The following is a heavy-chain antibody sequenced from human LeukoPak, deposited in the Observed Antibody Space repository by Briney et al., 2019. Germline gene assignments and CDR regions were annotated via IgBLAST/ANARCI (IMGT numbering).Heavy chain of an antibody. CDR3: AREGSGYDILTGYYPGAFDI. V-gene: IGHV4-4*07. Sequence: PSETLSLTCTVSGGSISSYYWSWIRQPAGKGLEWIGRIYTSGSTNYNPSLKSRVTMSVDTSKNQFSLKLSFVTAADTAVYYCAREGSGYDILTGYYPGAFDIWGQGTMVTVSS. D-gene: IGHD3-9*01. J-gene: IGHJ3*02. CDR2: IYTSGST. CDR1: GGSISSYY.